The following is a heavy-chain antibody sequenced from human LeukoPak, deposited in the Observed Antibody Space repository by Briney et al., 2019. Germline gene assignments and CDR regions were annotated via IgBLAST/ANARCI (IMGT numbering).Heavy chain of an antibody. CDR2: IYSDGRT. CDR1: GFTVSNKY. Sequence: PGGSLRLSCAASGFTVSNKYMTWVRQAPGKGLEWVSLIYSDGRTYYADSVKGRCTISRDNSQNTLYLQMNSLRAEDTAVYYRARDLRGAHSGWKGDDAFDIWGQGTMVTVSS. CDR3: ARDLRGAHSGWKGDDAFDI. D-gene: IGHD6-19*01. V-gene: IGHV3-53*01. J-gene: IGHJ3*02.